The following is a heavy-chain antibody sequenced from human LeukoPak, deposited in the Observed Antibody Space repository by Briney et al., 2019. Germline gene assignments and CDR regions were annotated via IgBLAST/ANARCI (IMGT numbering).Heavy chain of an antibody. CDR1: GFTFSSYA. CDR3: AKEGDYYGAYFDY. V-gene: IGHV3-23*01. D-gene: IGHD3-3*01. Sequence: PGGSLRLSCAASGFTFSSYAMSSVRQAPGKGLEWVSAISGSGGRTYYADSVTGRFTTSRDNSNKTLYLQMNSLRYEDTAVYYCAKEGDYYGAYFDYWGQGTLVTVSS. J-gene: IGHJ4*02. CDR2: ISGSGGRT.